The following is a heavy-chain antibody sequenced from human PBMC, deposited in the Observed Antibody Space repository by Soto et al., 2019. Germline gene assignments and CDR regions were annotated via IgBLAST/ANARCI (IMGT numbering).Heavy chain of an antibody. J-gene: IGHJ5*02. CDR1: GYAFTSYG. Sequence: XSGKVSCNASGYAFTSYGISWVRQAPGQGLQWMVWISAYNGNTNYSQNLQVRVTMTTDTSTSTAYMELTSLRSDDTAVYYCAVDSDILTGPWFDTWGQGTLVTVSS. V-gene: IGHV1-18*04. CDR2: ISAYNGNT. CDR3: AVDSDILTGPWFDT. D-gene: IGHD3-9*01.